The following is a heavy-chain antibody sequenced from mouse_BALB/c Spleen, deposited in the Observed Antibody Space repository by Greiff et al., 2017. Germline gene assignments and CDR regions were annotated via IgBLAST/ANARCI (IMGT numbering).Heavy chain of an antibody. CDR3: ARRGRSYAMDY. V-gene: IGHV1-80*01. CDR1: GYAFSSYW. Sequence: QVQLQQSGAELVRPGSSVKISCKASGYAFSSYWMNWVKQRPGQGLEWIGQIYPGDGDTNYNGKFKGKATLTADKSSSTAYMQLSSLTSEDSAVYFCARRGRSYAMDYWGQGTSVTVSS. J-gene: IGHJ4*01. CDR2: IYPGDGDT.